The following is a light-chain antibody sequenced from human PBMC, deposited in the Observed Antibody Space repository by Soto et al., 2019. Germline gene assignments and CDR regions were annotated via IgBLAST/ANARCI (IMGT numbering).Light chain of an antibody. CDR2: DVT. CDR3: SSYTSSNTVL. V-gene: IGLV2-14*03. Sequence: QSALTQPASVSGSPGQSITISCTGTSSDVGGYNYVSWYQHHPGQAPKLMIYDVTDRPSGISFRFSGSKSGNTASLTIARLQAEDEADYYCSSYTSSNTVLFGAGTQLTVL. J-gene: IGLJ2*01. CDR1: SSDVGGYNY.